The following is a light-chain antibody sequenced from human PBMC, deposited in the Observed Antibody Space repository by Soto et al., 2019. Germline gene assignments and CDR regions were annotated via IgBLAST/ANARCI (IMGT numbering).Light chain of an antibody. CDR3: QQRKYWPPLT. Sequence: VLTQSPATLSLSPGERATLSCRASRSVDSNLAWYQQKPGQAPRLLIYDASNRATGTPARFSGSGSGTDFNLTISSLEPEDFALYYCQQRKYWPPLTFGQGTRLEIK. J-gene: IGKJ5*01. V-gene: IGKV3-11*01. CDR1: RSVDSN. CDR2: DAS.